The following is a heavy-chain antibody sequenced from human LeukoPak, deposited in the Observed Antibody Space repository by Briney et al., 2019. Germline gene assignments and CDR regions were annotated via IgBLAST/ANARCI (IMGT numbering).Heavy chain of an antibody. D-gene: IGHD2-2*01. CDR3: ATRGYQLLRWDY. Sequence: ASVKVSCKVSGYTLTELSMHWVRQAPGQGLEWMGWISAYNGNTNYAQKLQGRVTMTTDTSTSTAYMELRSLRSDDTAVYYCATRGYQLLRWDYWGQGTLVTVSS. CDR2: ISAYNGNT. V-gene: IGHV1-18*01. CDR1: GYTLTELS. J-gene: IGHJ4*02.